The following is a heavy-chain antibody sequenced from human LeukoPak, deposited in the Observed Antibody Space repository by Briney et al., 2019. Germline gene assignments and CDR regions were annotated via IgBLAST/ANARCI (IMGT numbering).Heavy chain of an antibody. CDR2: ITVYNGNT. CDR1: GYTFTSYG. V-gene: IGHV1-18*01. D-gene: IGHD2-15*01. CDR3: ARDWHCSGGSCYSDY. J-gene: IGHJ4*02. Sequence: ASVRVSCKASGYTFTSYGISWVRQAPGQGLEWMGWITVYNGNTNYTQKLQGRVTTTTDTSTSTAYMELRSLRSDDTAVYYCARDWHCSGGSCYSDYWGQGTLVTVSS.